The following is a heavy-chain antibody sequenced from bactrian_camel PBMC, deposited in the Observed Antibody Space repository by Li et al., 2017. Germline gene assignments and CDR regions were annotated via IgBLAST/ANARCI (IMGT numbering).Heavy chain of an antibody. Sequence: HVQLVESGGGSVQAGGSLKISCAVSGYINSAYTYSTYCMGWFRQAPGKEDEGVAAVDIGVDGHATYADPVKGRFTISKDNAKTTLNLQIDSAKPEDTAMYFCAAGRRQVVAGTGTSYCSLKEYDFNYWGQGTQVTVS. V-gene: IGHV3S26*01. CDR2: VDIGVDGHA. CDR3: AAGRRQVVAGTGTSYCSLKEYDFNY. J-gene: IGHJ4*01. CDR1: GYINSAYTYSTYC. D-gene: IGHD6*01.